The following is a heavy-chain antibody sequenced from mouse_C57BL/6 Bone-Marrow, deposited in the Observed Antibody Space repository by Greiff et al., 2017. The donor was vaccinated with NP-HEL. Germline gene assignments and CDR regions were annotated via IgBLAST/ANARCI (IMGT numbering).Heavy chain of an antibody. D-gene: IGHD2-2*01. J-gene: IGHJ3*01. CDR2: IDPSDSYT. Sequence: QVQLQQPGAELVRPGTSVKLSCKASGYTFTSYWMHWVKQRPGQGLEWIGVIDPSDSYTNYNQKFKGKATLTVATSSSTAYMQLSSLTYEDSAVYYCAKVSTVVKWIAYWGQGTLVTVSA. V-gene: IGHV1-59*01. CDR1: GYTFTSYW. CDR3: AKVSTVVKWIAY.